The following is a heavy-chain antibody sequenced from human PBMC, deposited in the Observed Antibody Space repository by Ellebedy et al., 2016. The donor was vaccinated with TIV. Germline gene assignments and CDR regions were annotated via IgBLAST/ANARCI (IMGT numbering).Heavy chain of an antibody. J-gene: IGHJ4*02. Sequence: MPSETRSLTCPVSGGSVTTSSFYWGWIRQSPGKGLEWIGSVHYSGRTYFNPSLKRRVSISTDTSKNHISLRLISVTAADTAVYFCARDGSGYHSFDQWGQGTLVTVSS. CDR1: GGSVTTSSFY. CDR3: ARDGSGYHSFDQ. CDR2: VHYSGRT. D-gene: IGHD5-12*01. V-gene: IGHV4-39*02.